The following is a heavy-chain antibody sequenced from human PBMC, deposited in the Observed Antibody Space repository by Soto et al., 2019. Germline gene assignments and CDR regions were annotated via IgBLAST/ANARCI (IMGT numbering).Heavy chain of an antibody. J-gene: IGHJ4*02. D-gene: IGHD2-2*01. CDR3: AKDKGGRYCSRTSCLYSFDY. V-gene: IGHV3-23*01. CDR2: ISDSGST. Sequence: EVQRLESGGGLVQPGGSLRLSCTASGFTFSTYAMSWVRQAPGKGLEGVSTISDSGSTYYADSVKGRFTISRDNSKNTLYLEMNSLRAEDTAVYYCAKDKGGRYCSRTSCLYSFDYWGQGTLVTVSS. CDR1: GFTFSTYA.